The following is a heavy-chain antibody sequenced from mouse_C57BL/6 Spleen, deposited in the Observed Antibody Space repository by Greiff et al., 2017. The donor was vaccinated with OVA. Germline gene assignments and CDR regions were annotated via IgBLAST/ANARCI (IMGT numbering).Heavy chain of an antibody. CDR3: TALDY. Sequence: QVQLKESGAELVRPGASVTLPCKAPGYTFTDYEMHWVKQTPVHGLEWIGAIDPETGGTAYNQKFMGKAILPADNSSSTAYLELRSLTSEDSSVDCYTALDYWGQGTTLTVSS. CDR1: GYTFTDYE. V-gene: IGHV1-15*01. CDR2: IDPETGGT. J-gene: IGHJ2*01.